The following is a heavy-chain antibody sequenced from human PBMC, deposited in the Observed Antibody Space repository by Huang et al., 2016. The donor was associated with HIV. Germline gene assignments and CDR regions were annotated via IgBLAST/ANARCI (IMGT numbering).Heavy chain of an antibody. Sequence: EVQLVESGGGLVQPGGSLSLSCVASEFTFSSYWMGWVRQAPGKGLEWVDNINQDGSEKYYVDSVKGRFTISRDNAKNSLYLQMNSLRAEDTAVYYCARRGSYYYDSAGFVDYWGQGSLVTVSS. CDR3: ARRGSYYYDSAGFVDY. J-gene: IGHJ4*02. V-gene: IGHV3-7*01. D-gene: IGHD3-22*01. CDR2: INQDGSEK. CDR1: EFTFSSYW.